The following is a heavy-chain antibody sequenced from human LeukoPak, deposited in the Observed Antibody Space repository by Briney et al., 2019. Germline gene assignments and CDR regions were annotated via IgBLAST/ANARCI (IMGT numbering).Heavy chain of an antibody. Sequence: SETLSLTCGVDGGSVSGYYWSWIRQSPGKGLEWIGEVNHRGTANYNPSLRRRATISVDTSKNQFSLKLSSVTAADTAVYYCARTYCGGDCRGYYYSYYMDVWGRGTTVTISS. V-gene: IGHV4-34*01. CDR2: VNHRGTA. D-gene: IGHD2-21*02. J-gene: IGHJ6*03. CDR1: GGSVSGYY. CDR3: ARTYCGGDCRGYYYSYYMDV.